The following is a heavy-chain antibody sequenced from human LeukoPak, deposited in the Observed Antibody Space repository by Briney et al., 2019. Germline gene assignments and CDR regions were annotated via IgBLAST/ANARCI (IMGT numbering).Heavy chain of an antibody. J-gene: IGHJ6*03. CDR1: GGSFSGYY. CDR3: AGRIYSSSWDPYYYYMDV. V-gene: IGHV4-59*01. D-gene: IGHD6-13*01. Sequence: PSETLSLTCAVYGGSFSGYYWSWIRQPPGKGLEWIGYIYYSGSTNYNPSLKSRVTISVDTSKNQFSLKLSSVTAADTAVYYCAGRIYSSSWDPYYYYMDVWGKGTTVTVSS. CDR2: IYYSGST.